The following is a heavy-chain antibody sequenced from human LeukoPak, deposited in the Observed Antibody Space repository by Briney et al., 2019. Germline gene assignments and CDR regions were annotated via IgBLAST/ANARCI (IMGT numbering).Heavy chain of an antibody. CDR2: INPNSGGT. CDR3: AREPATMVRGVLLGRFDP. CDR1: GYTFTSYY. J-gene: IGHJ5*02. Sequence: ASVKVSCKASGYTFTSYYMHWVRQAPGLGLEWMGRINPNSGGTNYAQKFQGRVTMTRDTSISTAYMELSRLRSDDTAVYYCAREPATMVRGVLLGRFDPWGQGTLVTVSS. D-gene: IGHD3-10*01. V-gene: IGHV1-2*06.